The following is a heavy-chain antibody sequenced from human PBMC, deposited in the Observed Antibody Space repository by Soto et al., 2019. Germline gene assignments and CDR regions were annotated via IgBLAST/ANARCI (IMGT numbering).Heavy chain of an antibody. V-gene: IGHV3-30-3*01. Sequence: QVQLVESGGGVVQPGRSLRRSCAASGFTFSSYAMHWVRQAPGKGLEWVSVISYDGSNKYYAYSVKDRFTISRDNFKNMLYRQMDILRAEDTAVYCCARYSYYDFWRGAYYDYYYGMDVWGKGTTVTVAA. CDR3: ARYSYYDFWRGAYYDYYYGMDV. D-gene: IGHD3-3*01. J-gene: IGHJ6*04. CDR1: GFTFSSYA. CDR2: ISYDGSNK.